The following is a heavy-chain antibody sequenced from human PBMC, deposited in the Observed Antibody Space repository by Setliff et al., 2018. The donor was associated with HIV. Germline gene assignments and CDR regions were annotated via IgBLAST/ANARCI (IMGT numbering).Heavy chain of an antibody. CDR2: IYYNGNT. J-gene: IGHJ3*02. V-gene: IGHV4-39*01. CDR3: AKRPGYGYPFHI. D-gene: IGHD5-18*01. Sequence: PSETLSLTCNVSSGSVNNYWWGWIRQPPGKGLEWIGTIYYNGNTFYDPSLKSRVTISIDMSKNQFSLKLTSVAAADTAVYYCAKRPGYGYPFHIWGQGTMVTVSS. CDR1: SGSVNNYW.